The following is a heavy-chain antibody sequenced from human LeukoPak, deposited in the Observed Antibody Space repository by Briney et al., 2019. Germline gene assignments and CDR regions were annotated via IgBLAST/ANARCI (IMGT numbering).Heavy chain of an antibody. Sequence: PGGSLRLSCAASGFTFSRYWMSWVRQAPGKGLEWMANIKEDGSEKYYVDSVKGRFTISRDNAKSLLYLQMNSLRAEDTTMYYCARDSLSGGYDYWGQGTLVTVSS. J-gene: IGHJ4*02. D-gene: IGHD1-26*01. CDR2: IKEDGSEK. CDR1: GFTFSRYW. V-gene: IGHV3-7*01. CDR3: ARDSLSGGYDY.